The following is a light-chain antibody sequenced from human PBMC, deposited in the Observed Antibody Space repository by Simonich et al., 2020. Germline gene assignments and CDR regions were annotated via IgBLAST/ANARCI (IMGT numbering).Light chain of an antibody. J-gene: IGLJ2*01. V-gene: IGLV2-14*01. Sequence: QSALTQPASVSGSPGQSITISCPGTSSDVGGYNYVSWYQKHPGKAPKLMIYDFRKRPAGVSNRFSGSKSGNTASLTISGLQAEDEADYYCSSYTSSSSVVFGGGTKLTVL. CDR3: SSYTSSSSVV. CDR1: SSDVGGYNY. CDR2: DFR.